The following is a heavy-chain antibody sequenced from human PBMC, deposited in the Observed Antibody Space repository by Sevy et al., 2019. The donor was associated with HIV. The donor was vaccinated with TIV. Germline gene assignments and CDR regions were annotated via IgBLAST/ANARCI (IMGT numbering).Heavy chain of an antibody. J-gene: IGHJ4*02. V-gene: IGHV3-30*03. D-gene: IGHD6-19*01. CDR1: GFTFSSYG. Sequence: GSLRLSCAASGFTFSSYGMHWVRQAPGKGLEWVAVISYDGSNKYYADSVKGRFTISRDNSKNTLYLQMNSLRAEDTAVYYCAAGKYSSGWLQIEPFDYWGQGTLVTVSS. CDR3: AAGKYSSGWLQIEPFDY. CDR2: ISYDGSNK.